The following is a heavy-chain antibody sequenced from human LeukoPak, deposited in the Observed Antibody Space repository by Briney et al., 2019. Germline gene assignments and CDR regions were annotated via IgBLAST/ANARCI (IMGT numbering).Heavy chain of an antibody. J-gene: IGHJ4*02. CDR2: ISSNGGST. D-gene: IGHD4-17*01. CDR1: GFTFSRYA. Sequence: PGGSLRLSCSVSGFTFSRYAMHWVRQTPGKGLEHVSGISSNGGSTYYADSVKGRFTISRDNSKNTLYLQMSSLRAEDTAVYYCARKWGDDYGDYGTTTHFDYWGQGTLVTVSS. CDR3: ARKWGDDYGDYGTTTHFDY. V-gene: IGHV3-64D*09.